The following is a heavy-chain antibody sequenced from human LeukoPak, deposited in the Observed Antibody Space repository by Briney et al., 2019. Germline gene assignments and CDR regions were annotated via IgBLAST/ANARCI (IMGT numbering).Heavy chain of an antibody. Sequence: SETLSLTCAVSGGSISNYYWSWIRQPAGKGLEWIGRISVSGNTNYNPSLKSRVTSSVDTSNNHFSLNLTSVTAADTAVYFCARDPDDKDFDYWGQGTLVTVSS. CDR2: ISVSGNT. CDR1: GGSISNYY. V-gene: IGHV4-4*07. D-gene: IGHD3-22*01. CDR3: ARDPDDKDFDY. J-gene: IGHJ4*02.